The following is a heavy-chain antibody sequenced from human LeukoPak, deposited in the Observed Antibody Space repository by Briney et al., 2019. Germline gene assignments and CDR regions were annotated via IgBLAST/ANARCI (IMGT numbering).Heavy chain of an antibody. CDR2: ISGSGSNT. Sequence: QPGGSLRLSCAASGFTFSSYALTWVRQAPGKGLEWVSAISGSGSNTYYADSVKGRFTISRDNSKNTLYLQMNSLRAEDTAVYYCARGSRIAAAGTDYWGQGTLVTVSS. CDR3: ARGSRIAAAGTDY. J-gene: IGHJ4*02. D-gene: IGHD6-13*01. V-gene: IGHV3-23*01. CDR1: GFTFSSYA.